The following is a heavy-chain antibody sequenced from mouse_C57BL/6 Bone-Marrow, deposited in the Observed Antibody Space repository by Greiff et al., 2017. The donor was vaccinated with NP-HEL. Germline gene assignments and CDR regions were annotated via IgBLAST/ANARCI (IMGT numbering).Heavy chain of an antibody. Sequence: VQLQQSGAELVRPGASVKLSCTASGFNIKDYYMHWVKQRPEQGLEWIGRIDPEDGDTEYAPKFQGKATMTADTSSNTAYLQLSSLTSEDTAVYYCTTPITTVVGDYAMDYRGQGTSVTVSS. CDR3: TTPITTVVGDYAMDY. CDR1: GFNIKDYY. CDR2: IDPEDGDT. V-gene: IGHV14-1*01. J-gene: IGHJ4*01. D-gene: IGHD1-1*01.